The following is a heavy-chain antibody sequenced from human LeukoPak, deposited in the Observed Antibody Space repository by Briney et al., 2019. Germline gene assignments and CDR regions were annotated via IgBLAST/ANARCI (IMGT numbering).Heavy chain of an antibody. CDR3: ARDRCSSTSCSYGMDV. Sequence: GGSLRLSCAASGFTFSDYYMSWIRQAPGKGLEWVSYISSSGSTIYYADSVKGRFTISRDNAKNSLYLQTNSLRAEDTAVYYCARDRCSSTSCSYGMDVWGQGTTVTVSS. V-gene: IGHV3-11*01. D-gene: IGHD2-2*01. CDR1: GFTFSDYY. CDR2: ISSSGSTI. J-gene: IGHJ6*02.